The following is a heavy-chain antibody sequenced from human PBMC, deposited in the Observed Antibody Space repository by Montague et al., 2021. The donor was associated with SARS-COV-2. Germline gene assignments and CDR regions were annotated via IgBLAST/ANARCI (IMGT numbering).Heavy chain of an antibody. J-gene: IGHJ4*02. CDR2: IDWDDDK. Sequence: PALVKPTQTLTLTCTFSGFSLSTSGMCVSWIRQPPGKALEWPAVIDWDDDKSYSTSLNTRLTISKDTSKNQVVLTMTNMDPVDTATYYCARMPDQVWLDYWGQGTLVTVSS. CDR3: ARMPDQVWLDY. D-gene: IGHD3-10*01. V-gene: IGHV2-70*01. CDR1: GFSLSTSGMC.